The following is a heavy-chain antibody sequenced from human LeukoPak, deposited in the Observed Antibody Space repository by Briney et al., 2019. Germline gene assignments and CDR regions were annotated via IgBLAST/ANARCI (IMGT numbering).Heavy chain of an antibody. CDR1: GGSISSSSYY. D-gene: IGHD5-18*01. CDR3: ARAAAMVTDYIYYYYMDV. V-gene: IGHV4-39*07. CDR2: IYYSGST. J-gene: IGHJ6*03. Sequence: PSETLSLTCTVSGGSISSSSYYWGWIRQPPGKGLEWIGRIYYSGSTYYNPSLKSRVTISVDTSKNQFSLKLSSVTAADTAVYYCARAAAMVTDYIYYYYMDVWGKGTTVTVSS.